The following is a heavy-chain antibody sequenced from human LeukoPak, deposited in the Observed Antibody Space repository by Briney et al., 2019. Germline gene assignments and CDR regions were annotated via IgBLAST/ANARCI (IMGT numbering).Heavy chain of an antibody. CDR1: GLTFSNAW. CDR2: IKSKSHGGTT. D-gene: IGHD3-3*01. J-gene: IGHJ4*02. CDR3: STDSPIFH. V-gene: IGHV3-15*01. Sequence: SGGSLRLSCAASGLTFSNAWMTWVRQAPGKGLEWVGRIKSKSHGGTTEYAAPVNGRFTISRDDSKTTVYLQVNSLKSGDTAVYYCSTDSPIFHWGQGTLVTVSS.